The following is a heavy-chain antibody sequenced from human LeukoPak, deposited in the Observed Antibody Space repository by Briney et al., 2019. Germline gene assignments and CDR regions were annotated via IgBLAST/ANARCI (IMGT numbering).Heavy chain of an antibody. CDR3: AMTPRKSGLYCSGGSCYSHAFDI. CDR1: GGSISSSSYY. Sequence: SETLSLTCTVSGGSISSSSYYWGWIRQPPGKGLEWIGSIYYSGSTYYNPSLKSRVTISVDTSKNQFSLKLSSVTAADTAVYYCAMTPRKSGLYCSGGSCYSHAFDIWGQGTMVTVSS. D-gene: IGHD2-15*01. CDR2: IYYSGST. J-gene: IGHJ3*02. V-gene: IGHV4-39*01.